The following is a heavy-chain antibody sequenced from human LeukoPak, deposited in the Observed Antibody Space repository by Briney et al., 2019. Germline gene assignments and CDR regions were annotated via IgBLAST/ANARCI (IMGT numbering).Heavy chain of an antibody. Sequence: GGSLRLSCAASGFTFSSYGMHWVRQAPGKGLEWVAVISYDGSNKYYADSVKGRFTISRDNSKNTLYLQMNSLRAEDTAVYYCAKDRGSYQRDYYYGMDVWGQGTTVTVSS. CDR3: AKDRGSYQRDYYYGMDV. D-gene: IGHD1-26*01. CDR2: ISYDGSNK. CDR1: GFTFSSYG. J-gene: IGHJ6*02. V-gene: IGHV3-30*18.